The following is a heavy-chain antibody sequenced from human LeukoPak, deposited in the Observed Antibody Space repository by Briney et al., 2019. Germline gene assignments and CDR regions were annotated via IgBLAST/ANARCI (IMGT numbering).Heavy chain of an antibody. CDR1: GFTVSNNY. J-gene: IGHJ5*02. V-gene: IGHV3-66*01. Sequence: PGGSLTLSCAASGFTVSNNYMRWVRQAPGKGLEWVSLIYSGGSTYYADSVKGRFIISRDNSKNTLYLQMNSLRAEDTAVYYCAKKKYDGRGFDPWGQGTLVTVSS. CDR2: IYSGGST. D-gene: IGHD3-16*01. CDR3: AKKKYDGRGFDP.